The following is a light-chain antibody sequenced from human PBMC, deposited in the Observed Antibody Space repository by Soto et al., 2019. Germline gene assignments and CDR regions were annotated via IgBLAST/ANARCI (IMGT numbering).Light chain of an antibody. CDR2: GTS. J-gene: IGLJ1*01. CDR1: NSNIGTVFD. Sequence: QSVLTQPPSVSGAPGQRVTIACTGNNSNIGTVFDVHWYRHFPGAAPKLLLSGTSHRPSGVPDRFSGSKSGTSASLAITGLQADDEADYYCSSYTSSSTRVFGTGTKLTVL. CDR3: SSYTSSSTRV. V-gene: IGLV1-40*01.